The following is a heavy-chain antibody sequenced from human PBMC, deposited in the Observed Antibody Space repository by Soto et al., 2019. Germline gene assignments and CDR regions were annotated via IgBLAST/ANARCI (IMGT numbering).Heavy chain of an antibody. CDR3: AAGIVPKEAYYYYGMDV. D-gene: IGHD6-6*01. J-gene: IGHJ6*02. Sequence: SVKVSCKASGGTFSSYAISWVRQAPGQGLEWMGGIIPIFGTANYAQKFQGRVTITADESTSTAYMELSSLRSEDTAVYYCAAGIVPKEAYYYYGMDVWGQGTTVTVSS. CDR2: IIPIFGTA. V-gene: IGHV1-69*13. CDR1: GGTFSSYA.